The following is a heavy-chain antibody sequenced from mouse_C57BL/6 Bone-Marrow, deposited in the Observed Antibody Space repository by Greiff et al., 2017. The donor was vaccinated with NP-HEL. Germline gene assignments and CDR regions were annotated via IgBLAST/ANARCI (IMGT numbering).Heavy chain of an antibody. D-gene: IGHD3-2*02. V-gene: IGHV1-50*01. CDR3: AREAQAPYYFDY. J-gene: IGHJ2*01. CDR2: IDPSDSYT. CDR1: GYTFTSYW. Sequence: QVQLKQSGAELVKPGASVKLSCKASGYTFTSYWMQWVKQRPGQGLEWIGEIDPSDSYTNYNQKFKGKATLTVDTSSSTASMQLSSLTSEDSAVYYCAREAQAPYYFDYWGQGTTLTVSS.